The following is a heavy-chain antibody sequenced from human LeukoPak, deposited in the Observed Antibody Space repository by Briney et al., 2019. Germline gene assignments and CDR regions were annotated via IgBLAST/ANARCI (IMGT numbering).Heavy chain of an antibody. Sequence: GSLRLSCAASGFTFSSYSMNWVRQAPGKGLEWVSYISSSSSTIYYADSVKGRFTISRDNAKNSLYLQMNSLRAEDTAVYYCARVEMSDSSGWLIDYWGQGTLVTVSS. J-gene: IGHJ4*02. CDR1: GFTFSSYS. CDR3: ARVEMSDSSGWLIDY. D-gene: IGHD6-19*01. CDR2: ISSSSSTI. V-gene: IGHV3-48*04.